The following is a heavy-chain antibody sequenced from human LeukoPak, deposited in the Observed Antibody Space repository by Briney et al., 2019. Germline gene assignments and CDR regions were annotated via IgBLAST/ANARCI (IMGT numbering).Heavy chain of an antibody. CDR2: ISSSGSTI. CDR3: ARDKVVVVPAAIYYYMDV. V-gene: IGHV3-48*03. J-gene: IGHJ6*03. Sequence: GGSLRLSCAASGFTFSSYEMNWVRQAPGKGLEWVSYISSSGSTIYYADSVKGRFTISRDNAKNSLYLQMNSLRAEDTAVYYCARDKVVVVPAAIYYYMDVWGKGTTVTVSS. D-gene: IGHD2-2*02. CDR1: GFTFSSYE.